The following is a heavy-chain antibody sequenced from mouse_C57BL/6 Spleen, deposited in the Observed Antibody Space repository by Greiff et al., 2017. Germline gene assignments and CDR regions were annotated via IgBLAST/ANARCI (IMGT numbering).Heavy chain of an antibody. D-gene: IGHD1-1*01. CDR3: ARRTTVEGGYFDV. J-gene: IGHJ1*03. CDR1: GYTFTSYG. V-gene: IGHV1-81*01. Sequence: QVQLQQSGAELARPGASVKLSCKASGYTFTSYGISWVKQRTGQGLEWIGEIYPRSGNTYYNEKFKGKATLTADKSSSTAYMELRSLTSEDSAVYFCARRTTVEGGYFDVWGTGTTVTVSS. CDR2: IYPRSGNT.